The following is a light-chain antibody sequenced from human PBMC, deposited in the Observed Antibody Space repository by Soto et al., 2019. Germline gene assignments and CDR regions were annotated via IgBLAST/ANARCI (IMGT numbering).Light chain of an antibody. CDR3: QSYDSSNQV. CDR2: EDN. Sequence: NFMLTQPHSVSESPGKTVTISCTGSSGSIASNYVQWYQQRPGSAPTTVIYEDNQRPSGVPDRFSGSIDSSSNSASPTISGLKTEDEADYYCQSYDSSNQVFGGGTKLTVL. V-gene: IGLV6-57*02. J-gene: IGLJ3*02. CDR1: SGSIASNY.